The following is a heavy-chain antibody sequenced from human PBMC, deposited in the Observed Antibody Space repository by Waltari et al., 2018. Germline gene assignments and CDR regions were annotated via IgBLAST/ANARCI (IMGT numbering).Heavy chain of an antibody. CDR1: GFTLRNNY. CDR3: ARDSSEWGGMDV. CDR2: IYSGGTT. J-gene: IGHJ6*02. Sequence: EEQLMESGGGLVQPGGSLRLACAAAGFTLRNNYMSWVRQAPGKELEWVSVIYSGGTTYYADSVKGRFTISRDNPKNTLYLQMNSLRADDTGLYFCARDSSEWGGMDVWGQGTTVTVSS. D-gene: IGHD3-22*01. V-gene: IGHV3-66*01.